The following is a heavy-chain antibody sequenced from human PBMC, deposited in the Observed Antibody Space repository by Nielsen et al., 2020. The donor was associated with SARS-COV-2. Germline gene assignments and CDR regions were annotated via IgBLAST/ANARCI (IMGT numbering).Heavy chain of an antibody. Sequence: GESLKISCAASGFTFSSYAMSWVRQAPGKGLEWVGFIRSKAYGGTTEYAASVKGRFTISRDDSKSIAYLQMNSLKTEDTAVYYCTRSGSGEDYWGQGTLVTVSS. CDR2: IRSKAYGGTT. V-gene: IGHV3-49*04. D-gene: IGHD4-17*01. CDR1: GFTFSSYA. J-gene: IGHJ4*02. CDR3: TRSGSGEDY.